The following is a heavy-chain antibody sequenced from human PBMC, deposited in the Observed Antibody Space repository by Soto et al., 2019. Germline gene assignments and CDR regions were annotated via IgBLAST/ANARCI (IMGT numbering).Heavy chain of an antibody. CDR3: ARDRGLKAGGAFDY. CDR1: GFTFSSHW. CDR2: IKQDGSEK. V-gene: IGHV3-7*01. D-gene: IGHD3-10*01. Sequence: GGSLRLSCAASGFTFSSHWMTWVRQAPGKGLEWVANIKQDGSEKYYVDSVKGRFTISRDNAKNSLYLQMNSLRAEDTAVYFCARDRGLKAGGAFDYWGQGTLVTVSS. J-gene: IGHJ4*02.